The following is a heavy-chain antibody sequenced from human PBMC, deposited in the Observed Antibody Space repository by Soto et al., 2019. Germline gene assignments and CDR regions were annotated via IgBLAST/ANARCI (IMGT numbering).Heavy chain of an antibody. CDR3: ARDWKIGSYCDY. CDR2: INPNSGGT. J-gene: IGHJ4*02. Sequence: ASVKVSCKASGYTFTGYYMHWARQAPGQGLEWMGWINPNSGGTNYAQKFQGRVTMTRDTSISTAYMELSRLRSDDTAVYYCARDWKIGSYCDYWGQGTLVTVSS. V-gene: IGHV1-2*02. D-gene: IGHD1-26*01. CDR1: GYTFTGYY.